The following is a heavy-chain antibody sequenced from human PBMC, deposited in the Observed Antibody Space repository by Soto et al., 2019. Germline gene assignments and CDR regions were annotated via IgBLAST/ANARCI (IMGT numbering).Heavy chain of an antibody. V-gene: IGHV4-30-4*01. Sequence: QVQLQESGPGLVKPSQTLSLTCTVSGGSISSGDYYWTWIRQPPGKGLEWIGYIYYSGNTYYNPSLKRRVTISVDTSKNQFSLKLNSVTAADTAVYYCARVHYGDYSRNWFDPWGQGTLVTVSS. J-gene: IGHJ5*02. CDR1: GGSISSGDYY. D-gene: IGHD4-17*01. CDR2: IYYSGNT. CDR3: ARVHYGDYSRNWFDP.